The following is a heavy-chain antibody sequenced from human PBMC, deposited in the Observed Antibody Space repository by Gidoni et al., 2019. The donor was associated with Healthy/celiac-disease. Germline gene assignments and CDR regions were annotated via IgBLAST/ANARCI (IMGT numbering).Heavy chain of an antibody. J-gene: IGHJ4*02. D-gene: IGHD2-21*01. Sequence: EVQLVQSGGVVVQPGGSLRLSCAAPGFTFDVYTMHWVRQAPGKGLEWVSLISWDGGSTYYADSVKGRFTISRDNSKNSLYLQMNSLRTEDTALYYCAKDITPRGGAPAGFDYWGQGTLVTVSS. CDR3: AKDITPRGGAPAGFDY. CDR2: ISWDGGST. V-gene: IGHV3-43*01. CDR1: GFTFDVYT.